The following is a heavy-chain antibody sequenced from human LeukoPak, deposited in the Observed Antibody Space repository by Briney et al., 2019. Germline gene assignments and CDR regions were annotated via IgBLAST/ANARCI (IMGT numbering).Heavy chain of an antibody. CDR2: ISTDGTT. D-gene: IGHD3-16*01. V-gene: IGHV3-23*01. CDR3: AKLGHGGYYSYMHV. J-gene: IGHJ6*03. CDR1: GFTFGNYA. Sequence: GGSLRLSCAVSGFTFGNYAMTWVRQAPGKGLESVSSISTDGTTYYARSVKGRFTLSRDNSKNTLHLQMRSLRAEDTAVYYCAKLGHGGYYSYMHVWGKGTTVTVSS.